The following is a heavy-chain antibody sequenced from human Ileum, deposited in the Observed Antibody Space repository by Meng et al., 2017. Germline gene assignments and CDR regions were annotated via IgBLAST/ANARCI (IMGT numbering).Heavy chain of an antibody. J-gene: IGHJ4*02. CDR1: GGSFGSGGYY. Sequence: VQLQEPGPGLVKPSQTLSLTCTVSGGSFGSGGYYWSWIRQHPERGLEWIGYVYYSGSAYYNPSLKSRVAISVDTSKNQFSLKLSSVTAADTAVYYCASSIAAVVGYYFDYWGQGTLVTVSS. D-gene: IGHD6-13*01. V-gene: IGHV4-31*03. CDR2: VYYSGSA. CDR3: ASSIAAVVGYYFDY.